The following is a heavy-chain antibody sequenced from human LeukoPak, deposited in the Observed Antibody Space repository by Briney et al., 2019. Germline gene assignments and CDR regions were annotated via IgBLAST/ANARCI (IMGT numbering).Heavy chain of an antibody. D-gene: IGHD3-10*01. Sequence: KPSETLSLTCAVYGGSFSGYYWSWIRQPPGKGLEWIGEINHSGSTNYNPSLKSRVTISVDTSKNQFSLKLSSVTAADTAVYYCARPPPHTYYYGSGSSSDAFDIWGQGTMVTVSS. J-gene: IGHJ3*02. CDR3: ARPPPHTYYYGSGSSSDAFDI. CDR2: INHSGST. V-gene: IGHV4-34*01. CDR1: GGSFSGYY.